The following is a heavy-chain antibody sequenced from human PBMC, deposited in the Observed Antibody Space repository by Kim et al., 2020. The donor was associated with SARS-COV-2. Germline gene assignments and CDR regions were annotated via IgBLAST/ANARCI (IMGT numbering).Heavy chain of an antibody. J-gene: IGHJ4*02. CDR3: ARSLKRTRGDFDY. D-gene: IGHD3-16*01. V-gene: IGHV4-59*01. Sequence: YDPSLKRRVTISVDTSKNQFSLKLSSVTAADTAVYYCARSLKRTRGDFDYWGQGTLVTVSS.